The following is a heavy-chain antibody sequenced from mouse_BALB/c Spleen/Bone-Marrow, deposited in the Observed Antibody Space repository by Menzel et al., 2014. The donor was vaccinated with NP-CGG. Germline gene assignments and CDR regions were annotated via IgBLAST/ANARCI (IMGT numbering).Heavy chain of an antibody. CDR1: GFDFSRYW. CDR3: ARLNYYGNLFV. CDR2: INPDSSTI. Sequence: EVKLVESGGGLVQPGGSLKLSCAASGFDFSRYWMSWVRRAPGKGLEWIGEINPDSSTINYTPSLEDKFIISRDNAKNTLYLQMSKVRSEDTALYYCARLNYYGNLFVWGAGTTVTVSS. J-gene: IGHJ1*01. V-gene: IGHV4-1*02. D-gene: IGHD1-1*01.